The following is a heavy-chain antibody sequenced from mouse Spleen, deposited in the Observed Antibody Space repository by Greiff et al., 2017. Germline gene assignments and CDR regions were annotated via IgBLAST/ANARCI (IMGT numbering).Heavy chain of an antibody. Sequence: VKLVESGAELVKPGASVKISCKASGYTFTDYYINWVKPRPGQGLEWHGQIGPGSGSTYYHEKFKGKATLTADKSSSTAYMQLSSLTSEDSAVYFCARSGHRYDEELAMDYWGQGTSVTVSS. CDR1: GYTFTDYY. J-gene: IGHJ4*01. CDR3: ARSGHRYDEELAMDY. CDR2: IGPGSGST. D-gene: IGHD2-14*01. V-gene: IGHV1-77*01.